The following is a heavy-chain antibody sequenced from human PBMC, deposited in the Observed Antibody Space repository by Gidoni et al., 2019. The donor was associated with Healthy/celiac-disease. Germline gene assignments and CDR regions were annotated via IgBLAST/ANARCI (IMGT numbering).Heavy chain of an antibody. Sequence: VQLVQVWAEVEKPGACVTVSCKASGYTFNSYDINGARQANGQGLAWMGCMNRHSGNTGYEQKLLGRVTMTRNTSLSTAYMELSSLRSEETSVYYCARRWFDPWGQGTLVTVS. J-gene: IGHJ5*02. CDR1: GYTFNSYD. CDR2: MNRHSGNT. V-gene: IGHV1-8*01. CDR3: ARRWFDP.